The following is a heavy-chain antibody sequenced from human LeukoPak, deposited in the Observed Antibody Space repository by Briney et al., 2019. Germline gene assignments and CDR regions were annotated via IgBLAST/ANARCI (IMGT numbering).Heavy chain of an antibody. D-gene: IGHD2-2*01. CDR3: AKGGYCATTSCYFYYMDV. CDR1: GFTFSNYA. J-gene: IGHJ6*03. Sequence: GGSLRLSCAASGFTFSNYAMSWVRQAPGKGLEWVSGISGRGGSTYSADYLKGRFTMSRDNSKNTLYLQMNNLRAEDTAVYYCAKGGYCATTSCYFYYMDVWGKGTTVTVSS. V-gene: IGHV3-23*01. CDR2: ISGRGGST.